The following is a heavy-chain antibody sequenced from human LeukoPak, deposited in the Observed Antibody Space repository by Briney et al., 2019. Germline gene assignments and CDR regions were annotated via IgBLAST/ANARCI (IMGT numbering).Heavy chain of an antibody. CDR1: GGPISGYY. J-gene: IGHJ5*02. Sequence: SETLSLTCIVSGGPISGYYWSWLRQPPGKGLEWIGHVSNSGITNYNPSLKSRVAISVDTSKDQFSLKLSSVTAAETAVYYCARCYYDGWFDPWGQGTLVTVSS. V-gene: IGHV4-59*01. CDR3: ARCYYDGWFDP. CDR2: VSNSGIT. D-gene: IGHD3-22*01.